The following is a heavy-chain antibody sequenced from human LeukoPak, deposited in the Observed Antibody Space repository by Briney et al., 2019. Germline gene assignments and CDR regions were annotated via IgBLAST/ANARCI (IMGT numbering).Heavy chain of an antibody. CDR3: ARESSGWYDY. CDR1: GFTFSSYA. J-gene: IGHJ4*02. D-gene: IGHD6-19*01. V-gene: IGHV3-30*04. CDR2: ISYDGSNK. Sequence: PGRSLRLSCAASGFTFSSYAMHWVRQAPGKGLEWVAVISYDGSNKYYAGSVKGRFTISRDNAKNSLYLQMNSLRAEDTAVYYCARESSGWYDYWGQGTLVTVSS.